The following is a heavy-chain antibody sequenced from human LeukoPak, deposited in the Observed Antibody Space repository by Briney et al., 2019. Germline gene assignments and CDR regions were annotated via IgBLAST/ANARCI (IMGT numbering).Heavy chain of an antibody. Sequence: PSETLSLTCAVYGGSFGGYYWSWIRQPPGKGLEWIGEINHSGSTNYNPSLKSRVTISVDTSKNQFSLKLSSVTAADTAVYYCAARKRVRPFDYWGQGTLVTVSS. CDR2: INHSGST. V-gene: IGHV4-34*01. J-gene: IGHJ4*02. CDR3: AARKRVRPFDY. CDR1: GGSFGGYY. D-gene: IGHD1-14*01.